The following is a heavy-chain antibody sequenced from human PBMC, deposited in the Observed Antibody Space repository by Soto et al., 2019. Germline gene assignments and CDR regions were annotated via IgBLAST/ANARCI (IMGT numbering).Heavy chain of an antibody. CDR3: AKGASTTVFAFNDY. CDR2: ISWNSGNL. CDR1: GFTFDDYA. D-gene: IGHD4-17*01. Sequence: EVQLVASGGGLVQPGRSLRLSCAASGFTFDDYAMHWVPQPPGKGLEGVSSISWNSGNLGYADSVKGRFTISRDNAKNSLYLQMNSLRGEDTALYYCAKGASTTVFAFNDYWGQGTLVTVSS. J-gene: IGHJ4*02. V-gene: IGHV3-9*01.